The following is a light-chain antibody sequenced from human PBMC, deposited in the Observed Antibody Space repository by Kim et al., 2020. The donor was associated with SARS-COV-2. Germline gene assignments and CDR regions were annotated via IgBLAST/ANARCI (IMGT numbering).Light chain of an antibody. CDR1: SGDLGSYKY. CDR2: EVT. J-gene: IGLJ1*01. V-gene: IGLV2-8*01. CDR3: ASHGGYDYV. Sequence: RSVAISCSGTSGDLGSYKYVSWYQQHPGKSPKLIIYEVTKRPSGVPDRFSGSMSGNTASLTVSGLQAEDEADYYCASHGGYDYVFGTGTKVTVL.